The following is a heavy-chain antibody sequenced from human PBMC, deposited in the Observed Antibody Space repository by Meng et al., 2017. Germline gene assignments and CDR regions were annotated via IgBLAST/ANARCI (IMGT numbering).Heavy chain of an antibody. CDR1: GYTFTSYY. V-gene: IGHV1-2*06. D-gene: IGHD6-19*01. CDR3: ARGLPAVAVDY. CDR2: INPNSGGT. Sequence: QVQPLQAGAEVKKPWASVKVSCKASGYTFTSYYMHWVRQPPGQGLEWMGRINPNSGGTNYAQKFQGRVTMTRDTSISTAYMELSRLRSDDTAVYYCARGLPAVAVDYWGQGTLVTVSS. J-gene: IGHJ4*02.